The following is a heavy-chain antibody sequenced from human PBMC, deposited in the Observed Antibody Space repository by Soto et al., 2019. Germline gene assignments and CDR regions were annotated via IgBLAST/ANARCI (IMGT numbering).Heavy chain of an antibody. V-gene: IGHV1-69*01. D-gene: IGHD6-6*01. CDR2: IIPIFGTA. J-gene: IGHJ4*02. CDR1: GGTFSSYA. CDR3: ARVPEYSSSSGEGYFDY. Sequence: QVQLVQSGAEVKKPGSSVKVSCKASGGTFSSYAISWVRQAPGQGLEWMGGIIPIFGTANYAQKFQGRVTSTADESTSTAYMELSSLRSEDTAVYYCARVPEYSSSSGEGYFDYWGQGTLVTVSS.